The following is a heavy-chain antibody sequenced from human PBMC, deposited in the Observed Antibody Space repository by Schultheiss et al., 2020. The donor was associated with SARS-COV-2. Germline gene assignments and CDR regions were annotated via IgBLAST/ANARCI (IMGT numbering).Heavy chain of an antibody. CDR3: AKDFSWAVAGHDAFDI. J-gene: IGHJ3*02. Sequence: GGSLRLSCAASGFTFSSYDMHWVRQVTGKGLEWVSVIGTAGDTYYPGSVKGRFTISRENAKKSLYLQMNSLRAGDTAVYYCAKDFSWAVAGHDAFDIWGQGTMVTVSS. V-gene: IGHV3-13*01. CDR1: GFTFSSYD. CDR2: IGTAGDT. D-gene: IGHD6-19*01.